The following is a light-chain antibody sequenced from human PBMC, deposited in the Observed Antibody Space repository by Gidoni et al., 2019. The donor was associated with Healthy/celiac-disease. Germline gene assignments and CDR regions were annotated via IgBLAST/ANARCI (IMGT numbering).Light chain of an antibody. Sequence: SSELTQDPAVSVDLGQTVRITCQVDSLRSYYASWYQQKPGQAPVLVIYGKNNRPSGIPDLFSGSSSGNTASLTITGAQAEDEADYYCNSRDSSGNHVVFGGGTKLTVL. J-gene: IGLJ2*01. CDR1: SLRSYY. CDR3: NSRDSSGNHVV. V-gene: IGLV3-19*01. CDR2: GKN.